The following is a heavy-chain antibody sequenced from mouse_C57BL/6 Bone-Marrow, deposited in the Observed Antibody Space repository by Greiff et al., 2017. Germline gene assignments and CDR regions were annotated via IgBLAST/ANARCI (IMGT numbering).Heavy chain of an antibody. CDR1: GLNIKDDY. CDR2: IDPENGDT. J-gene: IGHJ2*01. CDR3: TPYYGSRGY. V-gene: IGHV14-4*01. Sequence: VQLQQSGAELVRPGASVKLSCTASGLNIKDDYMHWVKQRPEQGLEWIGWIDPENGDTEYASKFQGKATITADTSANTAYLQLSSLTSEDTAVYYCTPYYGSRGYWGQGTTLTVSS. D-gene: IGHD1-1*01.